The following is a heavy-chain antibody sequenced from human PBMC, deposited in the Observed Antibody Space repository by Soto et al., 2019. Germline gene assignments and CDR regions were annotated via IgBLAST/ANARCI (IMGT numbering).Heavy chain of an antibody. CDR3: ARSVAVPGAHIDY. J-gene: IGHJ4*02. CDR1: GGSISSGGYY. CDR2: IYYTGST. V-gene: IGHV4-61*08. D-gene: IGHD6-19*01. Sequence: SETLSLTCTVSGGSISSGGYYWSWIRQHPGKGLEWIGYIYYTGSTNYSPSLRSRVSISVDTSKNEFSLRLSSVTAADTAVYFCARSVAVPGAHIDYWGQGTQVTVSS.